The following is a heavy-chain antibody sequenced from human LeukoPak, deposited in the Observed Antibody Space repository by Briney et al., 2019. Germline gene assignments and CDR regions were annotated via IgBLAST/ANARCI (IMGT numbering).Heavy chain of an antibody. J-gene: IGHJ5*02. V-gene: IGHV1-18*01. CDR2: ISAYNGNT. Sequence: ASVKVSCKASGYTFTSYGISWVRQAPGQGLEWMGWISAYNGNTNYAQKLQGRVTITTDTSTSTAYMELRSLRSDDTAVYYCARAQPGPLWFGEAIHTPGAWFDPWGQGTLVTVSS. D-gene: IGHD3-10*01. CDR1: GYTFTSYG. CDR3: ARAQPGPLWFGEAIHTPGAWFDP.